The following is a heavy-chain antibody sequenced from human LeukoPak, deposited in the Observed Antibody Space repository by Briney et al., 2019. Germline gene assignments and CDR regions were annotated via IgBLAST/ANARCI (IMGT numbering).Heavy chain of an antibody. V-gene: IGHV3-21*01. D-gene: IGHD6-19*01. CDR1: GFTFSSYS. CDR3: ARGRSLRIAVAGTIWYFDL. Sequence: PGGSLRLSCAASGFTFSSYSMNWVRQAPGKGLEWVSSISSSSSYIYYADSVKGRFTISRDNAKNSLYLQMNSLRAEDTAVYYCARGRSLRIAVAGTIWYFDLWGRGTLVTVSS. CDR2: ISSSSSYI. J-gene: IGHJ2*01.